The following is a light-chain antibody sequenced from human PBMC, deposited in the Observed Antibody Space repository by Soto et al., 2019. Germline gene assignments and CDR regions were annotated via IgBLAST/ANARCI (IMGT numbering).Light chain of an antibody. CDR2: DVT. J-gene: IGLJ2*01. CDR1: SSDVGDYNY. V-gene: IGLV2-14*01. CDR3: SSYTSSNTVV. Sequence: QSALTQPASVSGYPGQSITISCTGTSSDVGDYNYVSWYQQHPGKAPKLMIYDVTNRPSGVSNRFSGSKSGNTASLTISGLQAEDEADYYCSSYTSSNTVVFGGGTKLTVL.